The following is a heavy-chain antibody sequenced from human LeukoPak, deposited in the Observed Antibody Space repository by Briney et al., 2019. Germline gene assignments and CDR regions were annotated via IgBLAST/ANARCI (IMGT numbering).Heavy chain of an antibody. CDR1: GFTFSSIW. J-gene: IGHJ4*02. D-gene: IGHD3-10*02. CDR3: AGEPRMLAY. Sequence: GGSLRLSCAASGFTFSSIWMSWVRLAPGKGLECVAMINQDGSAKYYADSVKGRFTVSRDHAKNSLFRQMNTLSDEDTAIYYCAGEPRMLAYWGQGTLVTVSS. CDR2: INQDGSAK. V-gene: IGHV3-7*01.